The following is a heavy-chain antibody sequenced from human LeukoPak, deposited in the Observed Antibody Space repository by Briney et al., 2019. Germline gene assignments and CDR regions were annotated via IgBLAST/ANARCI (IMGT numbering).Heavy chain of an antibody. J-gene: IGHJ4*02. D-gene: IGHD2-2*01. CDR2: ISYDGSNK. CDR1: GFTFSSYA. V-gene: IGHV3-30*04. Sequence: PGGSLRLSCAASGFTFSSYAMHWVRQAPGKGLEWVAVISYDGSNKYYADSVKGRFTISRDNSKNTLYLQMNSLRAEDTAVYYCAKDRRSRSTSPNYYFDYWGQGTLVTVSS. CDR3: AKDRRSRSTSPNYYFDY.